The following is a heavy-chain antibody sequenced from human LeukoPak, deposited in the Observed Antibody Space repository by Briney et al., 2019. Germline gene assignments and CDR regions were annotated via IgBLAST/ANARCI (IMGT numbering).Heavy chain of an antibody. CDR3: ARDRLEATKLGYYFDY. D-gene: IGHD3-16*01. CDR2: IYHTGDT. Sequence: SGTLSLTCAVSGDSISSSNWWGWVRQPPGKGLEWIGEIYHTGDTNYNPSLKSRVTISVDESKNQFSLNLSSVTAADTAVYYCARDRLEATKLGYYFDYWGQGTLVTVSS. J-gene: IGHJ4*02. CDR1: GDSISSSNW. V-gene: IGHV4-4*02.